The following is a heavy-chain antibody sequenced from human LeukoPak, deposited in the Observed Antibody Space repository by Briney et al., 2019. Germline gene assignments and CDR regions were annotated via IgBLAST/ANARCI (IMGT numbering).Heavy chain of an antibody. J-gene: IGHJ4*02. CDR1: GYSFTTYW. Sequence: GESLKISCKGSGYSFTTYWIGWVRQMPGKGLEWMGSIYPGDSDTRYSPSFQGQVTTSADKSISTAYLQWSSLKASDAAIYYCARRGVTTGYFDYWGQGILVTVSS. V-gene: IGHV5-51*01. D-gene: IGHD4-17*01. CDR2: IYPGDSDT. CDR3: ARRGVTTGYFDY.